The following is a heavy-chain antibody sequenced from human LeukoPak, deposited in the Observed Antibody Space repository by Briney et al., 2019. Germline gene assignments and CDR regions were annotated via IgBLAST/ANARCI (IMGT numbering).Heavy chain of an antibody. J-gene: IGHJ4*02. CDR3: AKDLWLWFGELCPFDS. Sequence: GGSLRLSCAASGFTFSSYAMSWVRQAPGKGLEWVSAISGSGGSTYYADSVKGRFTISRDNSKNTLYLQMNSPRAEDTAVYYCAKDLWLWFGELCPFDSWGQGTLVPVSS. V-gene: IGHV3-23*01. CDR1: GFTFSSYA. D-gene: IGHD3-10*01. CDR2: ISGSGGST.